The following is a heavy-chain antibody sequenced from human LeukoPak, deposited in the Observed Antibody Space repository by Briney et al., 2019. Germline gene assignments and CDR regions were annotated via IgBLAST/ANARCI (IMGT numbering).Heavy chain of an antibody. CDR3: ARKVYSSSWQTSVGLDY. J-gene: IGHJ4*02. CDR2: IKQDGSEK. CDR1: GFTFSSYW. V-gene: IGHV3-7*01. D-gene: IGHD6-13*01. Sequence: GGSLRLSCAASGFTFSSYWMSWVRQAPGKGLEWVANIKQDGSEKYYVDSVKGRFTISRDNAKNSLYLQMNSLRAEDTAVYYCARKVYSSSWQTSVGLDYWGQGTLVTVSS.